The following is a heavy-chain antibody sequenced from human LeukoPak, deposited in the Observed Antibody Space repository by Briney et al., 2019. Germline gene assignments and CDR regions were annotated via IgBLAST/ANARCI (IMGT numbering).Heavy chain of an antibody. CDR2: ISYDGSNK. CDR1: GFTFSSYA. CDR3: AKFSTTVVPNDAFDI. J-gene: IGHJ3*02. Sequence: GRSLRLSCAASGFTFSSYAMHWVRQAPGKGLEWVAVISYDGSNKYYADFVKGRFTISRDNSKNTLYLQMNNLRAEDTAVYYCAKFSTTVVPNDAFDIWGHGTMVIVSS. D-gene: IGHD2-2*01. V-gene: IGHV3-30-3*02.